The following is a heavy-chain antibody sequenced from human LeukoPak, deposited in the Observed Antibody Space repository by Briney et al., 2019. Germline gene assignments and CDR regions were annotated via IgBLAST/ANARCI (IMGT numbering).Heavy chain of an antibody. CDR2: IYYSGST. J-gene: IGHJ4*02. Sequence: SETLSLTCTVSGGSISSYYWSWLRQPPGKGLEWLGYIYYSGSTNYNPSLKSRVTISVDTSKNQFSLKLSSVTAADTAVYYCARGSDSSGWYLVDYWGQGTLVTVSS. CDR3: ARGSDSSGWYLVDY. CDR1: GGSISSYY. V-gene: IGHV4-59*01. D-gene: IGHD6-19*01.